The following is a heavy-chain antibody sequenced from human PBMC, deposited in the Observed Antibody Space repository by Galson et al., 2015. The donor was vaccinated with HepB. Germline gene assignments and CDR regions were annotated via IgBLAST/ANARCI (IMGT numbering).Heavy chain of an antibody. CDR3: AILGPRGKVYYYYGMDV. D-gene: IGHD2-15*01. J-gene: IGHJ6*02. CDR2: IDPSDSYT. Sequence: QSGAEVKKPGESLRISCKGSGYSFTSYWISWVRQMPGKGLEWMGRIDPSDSYTNYSPSFQGHVTISADKSISTAYLQWSSLKASDTAMYYCAILGPRGKVYYYYGMDVWGQGTTVTVSS. V-gene: IGHV5-10-1*01. CDR1: GYSFTSYW.